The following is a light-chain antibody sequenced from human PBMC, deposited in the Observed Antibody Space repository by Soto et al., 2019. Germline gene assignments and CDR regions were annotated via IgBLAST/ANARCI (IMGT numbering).Light chain of an antibody. CDR3: QQYNNWPPYT. J-gene: IGKJ2*01. Sequence: EIVMTQSPATLSVSPGERATLSCRASQSVSSNLAWYQQKPGQAPRLLIYGASTRATGIPARFSGSGSRTEFTLNISSLQSEDFAVYYCQQYNNWPPYTFGQGTKLEIK. V-gene: IGKV3-15*01. CDR1: QSVSSN. CDR2: GAS.